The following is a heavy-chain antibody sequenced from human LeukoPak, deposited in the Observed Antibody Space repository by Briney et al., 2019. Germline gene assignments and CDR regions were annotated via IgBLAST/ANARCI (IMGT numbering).Heavy chain of an antibody. D-gene: IGHD3-22*01. CDR3: ARLKSGSDY. Sequence: SETLSLTCTVSGGSISSSSYYWGWIRQPPGKGLEWIGSIYYSGSTHYYPSLKSRVTISVDTSKNQFSLKLSSVTAADTAVYYCARLKSGSDYWGQGTLVTVSS. CDR1: GGSISSSSYY. V-gene: IGHV4-39*01. CDR2: IYYSGST. J-gene: IGHJ4*02.